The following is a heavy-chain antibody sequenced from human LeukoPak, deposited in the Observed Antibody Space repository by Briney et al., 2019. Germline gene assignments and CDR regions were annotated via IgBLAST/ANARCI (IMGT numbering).Heavy chain of an antibody. CDR2: IYYSGST. J-gene: IGHJ4*02. Sequence: SETLSLTCTVSGGSISSSSYYWGWIRQPPGKGLEWIGSIYYSGSTYYNPSLKSRVTISVDTSKNQFSLKLSSVTAADTAVYYCARHAITMVQGEIDYWGQETLVTVSS. V-gene: IGHV4-39*01. D-gene: IGHD3-10*01. CDR3: ARHAITMVQGEIDY. CDR1: GGSISSSSYY.